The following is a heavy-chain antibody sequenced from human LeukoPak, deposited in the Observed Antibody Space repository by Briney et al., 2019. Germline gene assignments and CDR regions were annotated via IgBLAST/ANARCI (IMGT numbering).Heavy chain of an antibody. CDR1: GYTLTELS. D-gene: IGHD3-22*01. J-gene: IGHJ4*02. CDR3: ARDLPLYYYDSSGYDY. Sequence: ASVKVSCKVSGYTLTELSMHWVRQAPGKGLEWMGGFDPEDGETIYAQKLQGRVTMTTDTSTGTAYMELRSLRSDDTAVYYCARDLPLYYYDSSGYDYWGQGTLVTVSS. V-gene: IGHV1-24*01. CDR2: FDPEDGET.